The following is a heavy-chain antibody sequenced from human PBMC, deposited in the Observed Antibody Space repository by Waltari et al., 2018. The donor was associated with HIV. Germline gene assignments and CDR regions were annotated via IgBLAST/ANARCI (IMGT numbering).Heavy chain of an antibody. J-gene: IGHJ5*02. Sequence: QVQLQESGPGLVKPSETLSLTCTVSGGSISSYYWSWIRQPPGKGLEWIGYVYYSGSTNYNPSLKSRVTISVDTSTNQFSLKLSSVTAADTAVYYCAGSSSSGWPLNWFDPWGQGTLVTVSS. CDR2: VYYSGST. CDR1: GGSISSYY. V-gene: IGHV4-59*08. D-gene: IGHD6-19*01. CDR3: AGSSSSGWPLNWFDP.